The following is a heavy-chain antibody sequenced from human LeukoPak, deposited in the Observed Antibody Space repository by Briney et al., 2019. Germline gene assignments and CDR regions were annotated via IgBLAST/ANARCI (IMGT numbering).Heavy chain of an antibody. D-gene: IGHD6-19*01. V-gene: IGHV3-23*01. J-gene: IGHJ4*02. CDR2: ISGSGGST. CDR1: GFTFSSCV. CDR3: AKESSSGWYD. Sequence: GGSLRLSCAVSGFTFSSCVMNWVRQAPGKGLEWVSAISGSGGSTNYADSVKGRFTISRDNSKNTLFLQMNSLRAEDTAVYYCAKESSSGWYDWGQGTLVTVSS.